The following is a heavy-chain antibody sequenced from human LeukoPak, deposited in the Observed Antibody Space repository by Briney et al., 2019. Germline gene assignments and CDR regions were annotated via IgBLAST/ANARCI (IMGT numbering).Heavy chain of an antibody. CDR1: GASINSYY. CDR3: ARQRSLVAGLGY. Sequence: SETLSLTCTVSGASINSYYWHWVRQSPGKGLEWIGYVHTSGSTNYNPSLKSRVTISVDTSKNQFSLKLSSVTAADTAVYYCARQRSLVAGLGYWGQGTLVTVSS. J-gene: IGHJ4*02. D-gene: IGHD5-12*01. CDR2: VHTSGST. V-gene: IGHV4-59*08.